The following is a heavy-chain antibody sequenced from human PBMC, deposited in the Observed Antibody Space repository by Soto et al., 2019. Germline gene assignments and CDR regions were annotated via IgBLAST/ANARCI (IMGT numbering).Heavy chain of an antibody. CDR2: IYPSDSDT. CDR1: GYTFTSYW. D-gene: IGHD4-17*01. CDR3: ARSHDYGVVIGAFDI. V-gene: IGHV5-51*01. Sequence: PGESLKISCKGSGYTFTSYWIGWVRQMPGKGLEWMGIIYPSDSDTRYSPSFQGQVTISADKSISTAYLQWNSLRASDTAIYYCARSHDYGVVIGAFDIWGPGTMVTVSS. J-gene: IGHJ3*02.